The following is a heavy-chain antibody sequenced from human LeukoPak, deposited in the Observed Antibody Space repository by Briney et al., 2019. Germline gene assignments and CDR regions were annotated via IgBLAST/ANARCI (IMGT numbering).Heavy chain of an antibody. CDR3: ARGMRYFSSGWTYYFDY. CDR1: GFNLNSYM. CDR2: ISSTGSYI. Sequence: PGGSLRLSCAASGFNLNSYMLNWVRQAPGKGLEWVSSISSTGSYIYYADSVKGRFTISRDNAKNSLYLQMTSLSAEDSAVYYCARGMRYFSSGWTYYFDYWGQGTLVTVSS. J-gene: IGHJ4*02. V-gene: IGHV3-21*01. D-gene: IGHD6-19*01.